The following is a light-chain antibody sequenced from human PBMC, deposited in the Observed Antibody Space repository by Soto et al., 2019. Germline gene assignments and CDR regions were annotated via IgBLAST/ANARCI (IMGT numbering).Light chain of an antibody. CDR1: QSISSY. J-gene: IGKJ1*01. V-gene: IGKV1-39*01. Sequence: DIQMTQSPSSLSASVGDRVTITCRASQSISSYLNWYQQKPGKAPKLLIYAASSLQSGAPSRFSGSVSGTDFTLTIISLQPEDFATYYCQQSYSTPRTFGLGTKVDIK. CDR3: QQSYSTPRT. CDR2: AAS.